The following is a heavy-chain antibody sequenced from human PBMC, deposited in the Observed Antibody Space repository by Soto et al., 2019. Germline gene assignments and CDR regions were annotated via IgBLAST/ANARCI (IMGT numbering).Heavy chain of an antibody. CDR3: AREKFVEMATISAEYFQH. J-gene: IGHJ1*01. CDR2: INSDGSST. CDR1: GFTFSSYW. V-gene: IGHV3-74*01. D-gene: IGHD5-12*01. Sequence: GGSLRLSCAASGFTFSSYWMHWVRQAPGKGLVWVSRINSDGSSTSYADSVKGRFTISRDNAKNTLYLQMNSLRAEDTAVYYCAREKFVEMATISAEYFQHWGQGTLVTVSS.